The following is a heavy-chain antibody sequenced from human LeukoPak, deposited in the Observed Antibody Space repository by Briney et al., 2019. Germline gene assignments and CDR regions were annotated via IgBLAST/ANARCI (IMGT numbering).Heavy chain of an antibody. Sequence: SETLSLTCTVSGGSISSSSYYWGWIRQPPGKGLEWIGSIYYSGSTYYNPSLKSRVTISVDTSKNQFSLKLNSVTPEDTAVYYCARTYDGDMDVWGKGTTVTVSS. J-gene: IGHJ6*03. D-gene: IGHD3-16*01. CDR3: ARTYDGDMDV. CDR2: IYYSGST. CDR1: GGSISSSSYY. V-gene: IGHV4-39*01.